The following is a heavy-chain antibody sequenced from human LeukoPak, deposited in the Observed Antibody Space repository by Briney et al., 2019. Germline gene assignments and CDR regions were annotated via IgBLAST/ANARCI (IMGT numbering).Heavy chain of an antibody. CDR2: IRYDGSNE. D-gene: IGHD3-10*01. CDR3: VKQVFGETGYFDS. CDR1: GFVFSSYG. J-gene: IGHJ4*02. Sequence: GGSLRLSCAASGFVFSSYGMHWVRQAPGKGLEWVAFIRYDGSNEYYADSVKGQFTISRDNSKSTLYLQMKSLRVEDTALYYCVKQVFGETGYFDSWGQGTLVSVST. V-gene: IGHV3-30*02.